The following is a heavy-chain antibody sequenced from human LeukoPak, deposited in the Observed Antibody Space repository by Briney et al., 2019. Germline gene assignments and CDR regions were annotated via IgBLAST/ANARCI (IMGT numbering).Heavy chain of an antibody. J-gene: IGHJ3*01. V-gene: IGHV3-23*01. CDR2: ISGSSGDT. Sequence: GGSLRLSCAASGLTFSNYAMNWVRQTPGKGLKWVSGISGSSGDTYYADSVKGRFTISRDNSKNTLYLQMNSLRAEDTAVYYCGLTRADRRGWGGFHVWGPGTMVTVSS. CDR3: GLTRADRRGWGGFHV. D-gene: IGHD6-19*01. CDR1: GLTFSNYA.